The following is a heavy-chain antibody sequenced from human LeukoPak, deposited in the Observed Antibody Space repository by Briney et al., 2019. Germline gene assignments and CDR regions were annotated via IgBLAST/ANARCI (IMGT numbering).Heavy chain of an antibody. D-gene: IGHD2/OR15-2a*01. J-gene: IGHJ4*02. CDR3: VRARDLLYYFDY. CDR1: GYTFTSYA. Sequence: ASVKVSCKASGYTFTSYAMHWVRQAPGQRLEWMGWINAGNGNTKYSQKFQGRVTITRDTSASTAYMELSSLRSEDTAVYYCVRARDLLYYFDYWGQGTLVTVSS. V-gene: IGHV1-3*01. CDR2: INAGNGNT.